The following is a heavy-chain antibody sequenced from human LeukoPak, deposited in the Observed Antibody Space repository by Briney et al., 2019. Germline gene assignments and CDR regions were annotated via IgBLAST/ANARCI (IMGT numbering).Heavy chain of an antibody. D-gene: IGHD2-21*01. CDR1: GLAFSSYW. V-gene: IGHV3-7*01. CDR2: INQDGSDQ. Sequence: GGSLRLSCAASGLAFSSYWASWVRQAPGKGLEWVANINQDGSDQSYVDSVRGRFTISRDNAKNSAYLQMNSLRVEDTVVYYCARSLWPEDYWGQGILVTVSS. CDR3: ARSLWPEDY. J-gene: IGHJ4*02.